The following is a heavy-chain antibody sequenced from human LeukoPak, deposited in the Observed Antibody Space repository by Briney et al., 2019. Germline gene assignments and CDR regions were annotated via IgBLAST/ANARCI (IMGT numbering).Heavy chain of an antibody. J-gene: IGHJ4*02. Sequence: SETLSLTCAVYGGSFSGYYWSWIRQPPGKGLEWIGEINHSGSTNYNPSLKSRVTISVDTSKNQFSLKLSSVTAADTAVYYCARGGGVQYSYVTPADYWGQGTLVTVSS. CDR3: ARGGGVQYSYVTPADY. CDR2: INHSGST. V-gene: IGHV4-34*01. CDR1: GGSFSGYY. D-gene: IGHD5-18*01.